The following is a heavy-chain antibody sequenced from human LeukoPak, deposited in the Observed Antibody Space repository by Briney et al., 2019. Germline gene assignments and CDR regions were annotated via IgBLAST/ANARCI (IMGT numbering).Heavy chain of an antibody. CDR1: GGSISSSSYY. V-gene: IGHV4-39*07. J-gene: IGHJ5*02. CDR2: IYYSGST. D-gene: IGHD2-15*01. Sequence: PSETLSLTCTVSGGSISSSSYYWGWIRQPPGKGLEWIGSIYYSGSTYYNPSLKSRVTISVDTSKNQFSLKLSSVTAADTAVYYCARVSCGGGSCYHSRGWFDPWGQGTLVTVSS. CDR3: ARVSCGGGSCYHSRGWFDP.